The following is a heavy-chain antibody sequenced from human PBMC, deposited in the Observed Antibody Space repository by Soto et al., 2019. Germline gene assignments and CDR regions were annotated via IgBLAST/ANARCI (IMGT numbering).Heavy chain of an antibody. CDR3: ARGVYYYDSSPPFDP. J-gene: IGHJ5*02. D-gene: IGHD3-22*01. CDR1: GGTFSSYT. Sequence: SVKVSCKASGGTFSSYTISWVRQAPGQGLEWMGRIIPILGIANYAQKFQGRVTITADKSTSTAYMELSSLRSEDTAVYYCARGVYYYDSSPPFDPWGQGTLVTVSS. V-gene: IGHV1-69*02. CDR2: IIPILGIA.